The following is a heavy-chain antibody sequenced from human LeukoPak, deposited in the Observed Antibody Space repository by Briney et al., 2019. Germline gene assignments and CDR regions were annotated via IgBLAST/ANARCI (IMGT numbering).Heavy chain of an antibody. V-gene: IGHV3-23*01. D-gene: IGHD3-10*01. J-gene: IGHJ4*02. Sequence: GGSLRLSCAVSGFTFSSYAMSWVRQAPGKGLEWVSGISGGGGYTYYADSVKGRFTFSRDNPKNTLYLEMSSLRAEDTAVYYCARMVRGLYIDYWGQGTLVTVSS. CDR1: GFTFSSYA. CDR3: ARMVRGLYIDY. CDR2: ISGGGGYT.